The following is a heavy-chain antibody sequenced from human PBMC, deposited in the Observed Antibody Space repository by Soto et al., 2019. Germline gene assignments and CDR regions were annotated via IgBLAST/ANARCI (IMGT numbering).Heavy chain of an antibody. CDR1: GFTFSSYA. J-gene: IGHJ6*02. V-gene: IGHV3-23*01. Sequence: PGGSLRLSCAASGFTFSSYAMSWVRQAPGKGLEWVSAISGSGGSTYYADSVKGRFTISRDNSKNTLYLQMNSLRAEDTAVYYCARGGKGQLVMKRSSAYGMDVWGRGTTVTVSS. CDR2: ISGSGGST. D-gene: IGHD6-13*01. CDR3: ARGGKGQLVMKRSSAYGMDV.